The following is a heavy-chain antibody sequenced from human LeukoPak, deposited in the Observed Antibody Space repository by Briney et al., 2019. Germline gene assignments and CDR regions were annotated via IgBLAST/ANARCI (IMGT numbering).Heavy chain of an antibody. V-gene: IGHV4-59*12. CDR3: ARDQRSLFDV. CDR1: GGSISNYH. Sequence: SETLSLTCTVSGGSISNYHWSWIRQPPGKGLEWIGYIYYSGSTNYDPSLKSRVTISVDTSKNQFSLKLTSVTAADTAVYYCARDQRSLFDVWGQGSLVTVSS. CDR2: IYYSGST. D-gene: IGHD1-26*01. J-gene: IGHJ4*02.